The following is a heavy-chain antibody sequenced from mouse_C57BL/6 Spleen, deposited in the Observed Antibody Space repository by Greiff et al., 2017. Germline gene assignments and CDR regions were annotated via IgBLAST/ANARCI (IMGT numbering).Heavy chain of an antibody. Sequence: EVKLVESGGDLVKPGGSLKLSCAASGFTFSSYGMSWVRQTPDKRLEWVATISSGGSYTYYPDSVKGRFTISRDNAKNTLYLQMSSLKSEDTAMYYCARRPGTAYYFDYWGQGTTLTVSS. J-gene: IGHJ2*01. CDR2: ISSGGSYT. CDR3: ARRPGTAYYFDY. CDR1: GFTFSSYG. V-gene: IGHV5-6*02. D-gene: IGHD4-1*01.